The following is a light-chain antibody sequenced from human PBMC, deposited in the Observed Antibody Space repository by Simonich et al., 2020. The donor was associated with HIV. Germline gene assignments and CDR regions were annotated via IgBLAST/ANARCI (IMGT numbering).Light chain of an antibody. Sequence: DIQMTQSPSTLSASVGDRVTITCRASQGISSYLAWYHQKPGKAPKLLIYAASSLQSGVSSRFSGSGSGTDFTLTISSLQPEDFATYYCQQSYSTPQTFGQGTKVEIK. CDR2: AAS. CDR3: QQSYSTPQT. J-gene: IGKJ1*01. CDR1: QGISSY. V-gene: IGKV1-39*01.